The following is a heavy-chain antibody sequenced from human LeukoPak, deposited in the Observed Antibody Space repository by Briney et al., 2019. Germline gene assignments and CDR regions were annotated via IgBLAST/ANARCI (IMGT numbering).Heavy chain of an antibody. CDR2: ISGGGGYI. J-gene: IGHJ4*02. D-gene: IGHD5-18*01. CDR1: GFTFSSYA. CDR3: AKNRGTGMAFYDH. V-gene: IGHV3-23*01. Sequence: GGSLRLSCAASGFTFSSYAMTWVRRAPGKGLEWVSAISGGGGYIYYGDSVKGRFTSSRDNSESTLYLQMNNLRAEDTAVYYCAKNRGTGMAFYDHWGQGTQVTASS.